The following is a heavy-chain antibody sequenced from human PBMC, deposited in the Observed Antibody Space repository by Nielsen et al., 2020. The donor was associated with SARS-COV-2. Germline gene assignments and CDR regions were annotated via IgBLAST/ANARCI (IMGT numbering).Heavy chain of an antibody. CDR3: AKDLSRDGYNLDYYYGMDV. CDR2: ISWNSGSI. Sequence: LKISCAASGFTFDDYAMHWVRQAPGKGLEWVSGISWNSGSIGYADSVKGRFTISRDNAKNSLYLQMNSLRAEDTALYYCAKDLSRDGYNLDYYYGMDVWGQGTTVTVSS. V-gene: IGHV3-9*01. CDR1: GFTFDDYA. D-gene: IGHD5-24*01. J-gene: IGHJ6*02.